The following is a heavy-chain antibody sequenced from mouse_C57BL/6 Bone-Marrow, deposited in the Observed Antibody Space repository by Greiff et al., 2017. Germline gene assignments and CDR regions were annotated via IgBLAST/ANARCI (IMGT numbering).Heavy chain of an antibody. Sequence: QVQLKQSGAELARPGASVKMSCKASGYTFTSYTMHWVKQRPGQGLEWIGYINPSSGYTKYTQKFKDKATLTADKSSSTAYMQLSSLTSEDSAVYYGARWFVGYYYAMDYWGQGTSVTVSS. CDR2: INPSSGYT. CDR3: ARWFVGYYYAMDY. J-gene: IGHJ4*01. V-gene: IGHV1-4*01. D-gene: IGHD2-2*01. CDR1: GYTFTSYT.